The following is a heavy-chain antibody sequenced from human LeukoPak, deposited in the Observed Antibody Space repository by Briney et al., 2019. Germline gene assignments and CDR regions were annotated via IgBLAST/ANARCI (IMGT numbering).Heavy chain of an antibody. J-gene: IGHJ4*02. Sequence: PSETLSLTCSVSGDSIRNYHWTWIRQSPGKGLEWIGYIHYNGNHYYNPSLETRVTMSVDTSRNQFSLMLNSVTAADTAMYFCARVPSDSFGWDCVDSWGQGSLVTVSS. CDR1: GDSIRNYH. V-gene: IGHV4-59*01. D-gene: IGHD3-9*01. CDR3: ARVPSDSFGWDCVDS. CDR2: IHYNGNH.